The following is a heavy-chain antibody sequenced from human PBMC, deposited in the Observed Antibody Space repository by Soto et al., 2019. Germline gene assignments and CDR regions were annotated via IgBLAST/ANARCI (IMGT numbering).Heavy chain of an antibody. J-gene: IGHJ3*02. Sequence: SETLSLTCTVSGDSISSSNSHWGWTRQPPGKGLEYIGSVYYGGAIFYSGSIYYNPSLKSRVTISVDTSKNQFSLRLSSVTAADTGVYYCVRYDRINMKPYSPEGFHIWGQGTMVTVSS. CDR3: VRYDRINMKPYSPEGFHI. V-gene: IGHV4-39*01. CDR2: VYYGGAIFYSGSI. CDR1: GDSISSSNSH. D-gene: IGHD3-3*02.